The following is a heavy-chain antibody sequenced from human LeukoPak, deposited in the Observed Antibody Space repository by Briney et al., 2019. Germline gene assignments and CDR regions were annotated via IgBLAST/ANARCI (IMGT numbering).Heavy chain of an antibody. D-gene: IGHD3-9*01. CDR3: ARGESQKGRYFDWLSRFGP. CDR1: GYTFTGYY. CDR2: INPNSGGT. J-gene: IGHJ5*02. V-gene: IGHV1-2*04. Sequence: ASVKVSCKASGYTFTGYYMHWVRQAPGQGPEWMGWINPNSGGTNYAQKFQGWVTMTRDTSISTAYMELSRLRSDDTAVYYCARGESQKGRYFDWLSRFGPWGQGTLVTVSS.